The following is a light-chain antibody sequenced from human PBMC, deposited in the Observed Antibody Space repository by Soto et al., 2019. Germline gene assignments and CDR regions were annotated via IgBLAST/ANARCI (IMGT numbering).Light chain of an antibody. CDR2: EVN. V-gene: IGLV2-8*01. CDR1: SSDVGGYNY. CDR3: SSYSGNFGV. J-gene: IGLJ3*02. Sequence: QSVLTQPPSASGSPGQSVAISCTGTSSDVGGYNYVSWYQQHPGKAPKLIISEVNKRPSGVPDRFSGSKSGNTASLTVSGLQAEDEADYYCSSYSGNFGVFGGGTKLTVL.